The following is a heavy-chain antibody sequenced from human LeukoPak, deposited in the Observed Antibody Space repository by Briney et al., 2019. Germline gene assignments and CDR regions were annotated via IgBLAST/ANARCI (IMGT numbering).Heavy chain of an antibody. CDR1: GFTFSSYA. CDR2: ISGSGGST. D-gene: IGHD3-22*01. J-gene: IGHJ4*02. Sequence: GGSLRLSCAASGFTFSSYAMSWVRQAPGKGPEWLSAISGSGGSTYYAASMKGRFTISRDNSKNTLYLQMNSLRAEDTAVYYYAKEIDSSGYYDFWGQGTLVTVSS. CDR3: AKEIDSSGYYDF. V-gene: IGHV3-23*01.